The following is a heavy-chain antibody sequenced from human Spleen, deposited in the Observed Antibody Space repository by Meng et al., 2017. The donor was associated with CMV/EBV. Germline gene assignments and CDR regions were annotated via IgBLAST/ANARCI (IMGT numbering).Heavy chain of an antibody. CDR2: INTNNGVT. CDR1: GYTFTGYY. V-gene: IGHV1-2*02. Sequence: ACKSAGYTFTGYYIHWVRQSPGQGLEWMGWINTNNGVTNYAQKFLGRATMTRDTSVSTAYMEVNRLTSDDTAVYYCARAPDRRFDPWGQGTLVTVSS. CDR3: ARAPDRRFDP. J-gene: IGHJ5*02. D-gene: IGHD6-6*01.